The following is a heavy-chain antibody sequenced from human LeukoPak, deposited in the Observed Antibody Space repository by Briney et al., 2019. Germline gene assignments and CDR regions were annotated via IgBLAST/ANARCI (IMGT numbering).Heavy chain of an antibody. Sequence: GGSLRLSCEASGFTVSYNDMSWVRQAPGKGLEWVSVIYSGDSTDYADSVKGRFTISRDNSKNTLYLQMNSLRAEDTAVYYCARGPRGFDPWGQGTLVTFSS. J-gene: IGHJ5*02. CDR2: IYSGDST. CDR1: GFTVSYND. V-gene: IGHV3-53*01. CDR3: ARGPRGFDP.